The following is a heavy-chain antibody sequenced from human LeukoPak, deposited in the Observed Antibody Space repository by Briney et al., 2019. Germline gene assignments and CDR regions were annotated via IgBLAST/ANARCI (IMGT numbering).Heavy chain of an antibody. CDR3: ATDSPIAAAGNYYYYYGMDV. V-gene: IGHV1-24*01. D-gene: IGHD6-13*01. CDR2: FDPEDGET. Sequence: ASVKVSCKASGYTFTGYYMHWVRQAPGKGLEWMGGFDPEDGETIYAQKFQGRVTMTEDTSTDTAYMELSSLRSEDTAVYYCATDSPIAAAGNYYYYYGMDVWGQGTTVTVSS. CDR1: GYTFTGYY. J-gene: IGHJ6*02.